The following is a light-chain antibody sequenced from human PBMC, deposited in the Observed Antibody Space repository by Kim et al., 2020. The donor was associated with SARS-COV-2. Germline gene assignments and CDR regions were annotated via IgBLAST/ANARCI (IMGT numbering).Light chain of an antibody. V-gene: IGKV1-39*01. J-gene: IGKJ4*01. CDR1: QSINIY. CDR3: QQSSSTSVS. Sequence: ASVGDRVTITCRASQSINIYLNWYQQKPGKAPKLLIYAASSVQSGVPSRFSGSGAGTHFTLTISSLQPEDFATYFCQQSSSTSVSFGRGTKVDIK. CDR2: AAS.